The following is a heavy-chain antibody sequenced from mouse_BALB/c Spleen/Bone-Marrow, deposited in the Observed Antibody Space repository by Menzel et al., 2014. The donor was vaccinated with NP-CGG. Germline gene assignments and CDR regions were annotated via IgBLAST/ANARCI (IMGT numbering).Heavy chain of an antibody. CDR3: ARYDGPAWFAY. J-gene: IGHJ3*01. CDR1: GYSFXTYW. CDR2: INPSNGRT. D-gene: IGHD2-3*01. Sequence: QVQLQQSGAELVKPGASVRLSCKASGYSFXTYWIHWVKQRPGQGLEWIGEINPSNGRTNYNEKFKSKATLTVDKSSSTAYTQLSSLTSEDSAVYYCARYDGPAWFAYWGQGTLVTVS. V-gene: IGHV1S81*02.